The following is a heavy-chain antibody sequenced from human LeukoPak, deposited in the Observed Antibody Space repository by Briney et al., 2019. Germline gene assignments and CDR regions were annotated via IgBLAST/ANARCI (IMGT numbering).Heavy chain of an antibody. Sequence: GESLKISCKGSGYTFTDYWIGWVRQMPGKGLEWMGIIYPGDSDTRYSPSFQGQVTISADRSISTAYLQWSSLKASDTAIYYCARHNVGYCTTTTCYHMDVWGKGTTVTISS. D-gene: IGHD2-2*01. CDR3: ARHNVGYCTTTTCYHMDV. CDR2: IYPGDSDT. CDR1: GYTFTDYW. J-gene: IGHJ6*03. V-gene: IGHV5-51*01.